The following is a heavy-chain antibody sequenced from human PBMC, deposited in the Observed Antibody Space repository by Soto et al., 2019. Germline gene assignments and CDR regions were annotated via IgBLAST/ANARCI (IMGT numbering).Heavy chain of an antibody. CDR3: ARVTMVRETSGQLDP. CDR1: GYTFTSYG. V-gene: IGHV1-18*01. J-gene: IGHJ5*02. D-gene: IGHD3-10*01. Sequence: ASVKVSCKASGYTFTSYGISWVLQAPGQGLEWMGWISAYNGNTNYAQKLQGRVTMTTDTSTSTAYMELRSLRSDDTAVYYCARVTMVRETSGQLDPWGQGTLVTVSS. CDR2: ISAYNGNT.